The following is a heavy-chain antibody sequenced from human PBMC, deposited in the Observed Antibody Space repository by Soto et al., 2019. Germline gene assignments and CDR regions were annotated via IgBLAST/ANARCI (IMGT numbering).Heavy chain of an antibody. D-gene: IGHD3-3*01. CDR3: ARRGVYYDCWSGYSFFDAFDI. CDR2: ITQDGSEN. Sequence: EVQLVESGGGLVQPGGSLRLSCAASGFTFSSYWISWVLQAPGKGLECVANITQDGSENYYVDSVNGRFTISSDNAKKLLYLQMNSLRAEDTAVYYCARRGVYYDCWSGYSFFDAFDIWCQGTMVTVSS. CDR1: GFTFSSYW. V-gene: IGHV3-7*01. J-gene: IGHJ3*02.